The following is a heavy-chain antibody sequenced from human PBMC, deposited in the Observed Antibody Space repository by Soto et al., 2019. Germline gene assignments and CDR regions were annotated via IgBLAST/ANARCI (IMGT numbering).Heavy chain of an antibody. V-gene: IGHV3-30*04. D-gene: IGHD6-19*01. J-gene: IGHJ4*01. CDR1: GFMFSAYA. CDR3: ARDPSPYTSGWYGIDF. CDR2: ISYDGTNK. Sequence: SLRLSCAASGFMFSAYAMLWVRQAPGTGLEWVAAISYDGTNKYYADSIKGRFTISRDNSANTLFLQVNSLRREDTAMYYSARDPSPYTSGWYGIDFWGHGTLVTVSS.